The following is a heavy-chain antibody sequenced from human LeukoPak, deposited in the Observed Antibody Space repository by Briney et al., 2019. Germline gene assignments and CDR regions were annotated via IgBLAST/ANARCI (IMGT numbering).Heavy chain of an antibody. J-gene: IGHJ4*02. CDR1: GFTFSSYG. D-gene: IGHD2-2*01. CDR2: IWYDGNKK. V-gene: IGHV3-33*01. Sequence: GRSLRLSCAASGFTFSSYGLHWVRQAPGKGLEWVAVIWYDGNKKYYADSAKGRFTISRDNSKNTLYLQMNSLRAEDTAVYYCARGQLLFDYWGQGTLVTVSS. CDR3: ARGQLLFDY.